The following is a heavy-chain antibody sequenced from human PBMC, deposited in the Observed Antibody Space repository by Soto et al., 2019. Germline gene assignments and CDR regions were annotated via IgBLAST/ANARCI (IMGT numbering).Heavy chain of an antibody. J-gene: IGHJ4*02. Sequence: SETLSLTCAVYGGSFSGYYWSWIRQPPGKGLEWIGEINHSGSTNYNPSLKSRVTISVDTSKNQFSLKLSSVTAADTAVYYCAREGGDFWSGYWSHWGQGTLVTVSS. CDR2: INHSGST. CDR1: GGSFSGYY. D-gene: IGHD3-3*01. V-gene: IGHV4-34*01. CDR3: AREGGDFWSGYWSH.